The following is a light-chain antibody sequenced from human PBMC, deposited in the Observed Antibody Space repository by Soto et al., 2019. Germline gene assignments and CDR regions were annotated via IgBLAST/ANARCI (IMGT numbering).Light chain of an antibody. CDR2: AAS. CDR1: QGIANF. Sequence: IQLTQSPSSLSASVGDRVTISCRASQGIANFLAWYQQKPGKAPKLLIYAASTLQSGVPSRFSGSGSGTEFTLAISSLQPEDFATYYCQQLNSFPIPFGPGNTVDIQ. V-gene: IGKV1-9*01. J-gene: IGKJ3*01. CDR3: QQLNSFPIP.